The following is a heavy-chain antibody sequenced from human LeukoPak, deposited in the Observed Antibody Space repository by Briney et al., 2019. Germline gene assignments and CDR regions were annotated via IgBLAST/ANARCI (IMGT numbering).Heavy chain of an antibody. CDR1: GFTFSSYA. D-gene: IGHD6-19*01. CDR3: AKVISPVVAVAGTGAFDI. Sequence: PGGSLRLSCAASGFTFSSYAMSWVRQAPGKGLEWVSAISGSGSTYYADSVKGRFTISRDNSKNTLYLQMNSLRAEDTALYYCAKVISPVVAVAGTGAFDIWGQGTMVTVSS. V-gene: IGHV3-23*01. CDR2: ISGSGST. J-gene: IGHJ3*02.